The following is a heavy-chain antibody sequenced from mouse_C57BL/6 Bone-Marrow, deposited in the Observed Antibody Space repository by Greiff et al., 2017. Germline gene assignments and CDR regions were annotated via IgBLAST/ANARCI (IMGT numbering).Heavy chain of an antibody. J-gene: IGHJ1*03. V-gene: IGHV1-64*01. CDR3: ARYGSSYGYFDV. CDR2: IHPNSGST. CDR1: GYTFTSYW. Sequence: QVQLQQPGAELVKPGASVKLSCKASGYTFTSYWMHWVKQRPGQGLEWIGMIHPNSGSTNYNEKFKSKATLTVDKSSSTAYMQLRSRTSEDSAVYYCARYGSSYGYFDVWGTGTTGTVSS. D-gene: IGHD1-1*01.